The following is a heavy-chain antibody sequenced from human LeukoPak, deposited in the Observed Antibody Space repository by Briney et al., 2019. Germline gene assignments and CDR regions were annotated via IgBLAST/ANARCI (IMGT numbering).Heavy chain of an antibody. V-gene: IGHV3-7*01. J-gene: IGHJ4*02. CDR1: GFTFSNYW. CDR3: ARIGYSSSSFDY. D-gene: IGHD6-6*01. Sequence: GGSLRLSCAASGFTFSNYWMSWVRLAPGKGLEWVANIKQDGSEIDSVDSMEGRFTISRDNAKNSVYLQMNSLRAEDTALYYCARIGYSSSSFDYWGQGTLVTVSS. CDR2: IKQDGSEI.